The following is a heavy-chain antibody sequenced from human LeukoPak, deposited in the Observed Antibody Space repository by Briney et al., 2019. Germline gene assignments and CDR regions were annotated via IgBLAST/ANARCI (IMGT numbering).Heavy chain of an antibody. Sequence: ASVKVSCKTSGYTFTSYDINWVRQATGQGLEWMGWMNPNSGNTGYAQKFQGRITMTRDTSISTAYMELSSLSSEDTAMYYCARDLGDIAVAGTWFDYWGQGTLVTVSS. CDR1: GYTFTSYD. V-gene: IGHV1-8*01. D-gene: IGHD6-19*01. J-gene: IGHJ4*02. CDR3: ARDLGDIAVAGTWFDY. CDR2: MNPNSGNT.